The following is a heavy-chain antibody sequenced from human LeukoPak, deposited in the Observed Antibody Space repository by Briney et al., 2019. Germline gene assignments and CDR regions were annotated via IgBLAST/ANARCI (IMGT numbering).Heavy chain of an antibody. CDR2: INSDGSST. Sequence: PGGSLRLSCAASGFTFSSYWMHWVRQAPGKGLVWVSRINSDGSSTSYADSVKGRFNFSRNNAKNTLYLQMNSLRAEDTAVYYCSRDLEWFGDVDDYWGQGTLVTVSS. CDR1: GFTFSSYW. D-gene: IGHD3-10*01. CDR3: SRDLEWFGDVDDY. J-gene: IGHJ4*02. V-gene: IGHV3-74*01.